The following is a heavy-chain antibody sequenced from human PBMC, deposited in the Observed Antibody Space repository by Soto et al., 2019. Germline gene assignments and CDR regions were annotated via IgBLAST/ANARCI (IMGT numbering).Heavy chain of an antibody. CDR3: ARENDDFWSGYYKGEIDY. CDR1: GFTFSSYS. V-gene: IGHV3-48*02. D-gene: IGHD3-3*01. CDR2: ISSSSSTI. J-gene: IGHJ4*02. Sequence: GGSLRLSCAASGFTFSSYSMNWVRQAPGKGLEWVSYISSSSSTIYYADSVKGRFTISRDNAKNSLYLQMNSLRDEDTAAYYCARENDDFWSGYYKGEIDYWGQGTLVTAPQ.